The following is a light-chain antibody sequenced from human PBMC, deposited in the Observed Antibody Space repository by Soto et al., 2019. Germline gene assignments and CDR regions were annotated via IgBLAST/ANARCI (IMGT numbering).Light chain of an antibody. CDR3: QQYVRSPPSWT. CDR1: QSVSSSY. J-gene: IGKJ1*01. Sequence: ETVLTQSPGTLSLSPGERATLSCRASQSVSSSYLDWYQQKPGQAPRLLIYDASSRATGIPDRFSGSGSGTDFTLTISRLEPEYFAVYYCQQYVRSPPSWTFGQGTKVEIK. CDR2: DAS. V-gene: IGKV3-20*01.